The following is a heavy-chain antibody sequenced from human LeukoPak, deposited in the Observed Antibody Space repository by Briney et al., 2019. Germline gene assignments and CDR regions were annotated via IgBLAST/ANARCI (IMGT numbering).Heavy chain of an antibody. CDR2: ISGSGGST. CDR3: AKDPTYCGGDCYLLGWYFDL. D-gene: IGHD2-21*02. J-gene: IGHJ2*01. V-gene: IGHV3-23*01. CDR1: GFTFSSYA. Sequence: PGGSLRLSCAASGFTFSSYAMSWVRQAPGKGLEWVSAISGSGGSTHYADSVKGRFTISRDNSKNTLYLQMNSLRAEDTAVYYCAKDPTYCGGDCYLLGWYFDLWGRGTLVTVSS.